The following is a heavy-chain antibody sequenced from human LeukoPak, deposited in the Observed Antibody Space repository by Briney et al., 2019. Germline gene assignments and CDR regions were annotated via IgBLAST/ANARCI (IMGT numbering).Heavy chain of an antibody. D-gene: IGHD3-10*01. V-gene: IGHV1-69*13. CDR2: IIPIFGTA. CDR1: GGTFSSYA. Sequence: ASVKVSCKASGGTFSSYAISWVRQAPGQGLEWMGGIIPIFGTANYAQKFQGRVTITADESTSTAYMELSSLRSEDTAMYYCARSDYYNSGSHTVFNAFDSGGQGTRVTVSA. J-gene: IGHJ3*02. CDR3: ARSDYYNSGSHTVFNAFDS.